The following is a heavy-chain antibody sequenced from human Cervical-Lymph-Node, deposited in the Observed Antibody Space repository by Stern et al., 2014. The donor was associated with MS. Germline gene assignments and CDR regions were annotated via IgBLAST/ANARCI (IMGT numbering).Heavy chain of an antibody. D-gene: IGHD6-19*01. CDR1: GYTFTNYF. Sequence: QVQLVPSGAEVKKPGASVKVSCKASGYTFTNYFIHWVRQAHGQGLEWMGIINPSGGSTSYAQKFQGRVTMTRDTSTSTVYMELSSLRSEDTAVYYCAREVAGHRLGMMDVWGQGTTVTVSS. CDR2: INPSGGST. CDR3: AREVAGHRLGMMDV. J-gene: IGHJ6*02. V-gene: IGHV1-46*01.